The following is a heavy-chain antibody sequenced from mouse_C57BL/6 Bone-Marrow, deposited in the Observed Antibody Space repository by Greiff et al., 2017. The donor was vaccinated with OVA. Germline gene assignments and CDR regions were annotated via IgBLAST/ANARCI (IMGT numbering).Heavy chain of an antibody. CDR1: GYTFTDHT. CDR3: ARGYYYAMDY. D-gene: IGHD2-2*01. J-gene: IGHJ4*01. Sequence: VKLQESDAELVKPGASVKISCKVSGYTFTDHTIHWMKQRPEQGLEWIGNIYPRDGSTKYNAKFKGKATLTADTSSSTAYMRLHSLTSEDSAVYFCARGYYYAMDYWGQGTSVTVSA. CDR2: IYPRDGST. V-gene: IGHV1-78*01.